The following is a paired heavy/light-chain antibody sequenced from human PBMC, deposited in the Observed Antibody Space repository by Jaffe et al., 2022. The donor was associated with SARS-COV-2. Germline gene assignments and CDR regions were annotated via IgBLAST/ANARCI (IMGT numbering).Light chain of an antibody. Sequence: DIQMTQSPSTLSASVGDRVTITCRASQSIGTWLAWFQQKSGKAPKLLIYEASNLESAVPSRFSGSGSGSEFTLTISSLQPDDFATYYCQQYNGYPYTFGQGTKLEIK. CDR1: QSIGTW. CDR2: EAS. J-gene: IGKJ2*01. V-gene: IGKV1-5*03. CDR3: QQYNGYPYT.
Heavy chain of an antibody. V-gene: IGHV1-3*01. J-gene: IGHJ4*02. CDR2: INPGNGNT. CDR1: GYTFTRNA. CDR3: ARSVSVDSGGAPAY. Sequence: QVQLVQSGAEVKEPGASVKVSCRASGYTFTRNAMHWVRQAPGQRHEWMGWINPGNGNTRYSQKFQGRVTFTRDTSATTAFMDLSSLRFEDTAVYYCARSVSVDSGGAPAYWGPGTLVTVSS. D-gene: IGHD2-15*01.